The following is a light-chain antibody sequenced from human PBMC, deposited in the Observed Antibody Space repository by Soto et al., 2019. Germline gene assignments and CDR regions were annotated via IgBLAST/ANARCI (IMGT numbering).Light chain of an antibody. V-gene: IGLV2-14*01. CDR1: SSDGGGYNY. J-gene: IGLJ1*01. CDR2: EVS. Sequence: QSALPQPASVSGSRGQSITMSCTGTSSDGGGYNYVSWYQQHPGKAPKLMIYEVSNRPSGVSNRFSGSKSGNTASLTISGLQAEDEADYYCSSYTSSSTPYYVFGTGTKLTVL. CDR3: SSYTSSSTPYYV.